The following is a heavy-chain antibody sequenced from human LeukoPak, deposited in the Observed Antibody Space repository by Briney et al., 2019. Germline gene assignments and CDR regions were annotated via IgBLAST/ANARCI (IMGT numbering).Heavy chain of an antibody. J-gene: IGHJ5*02. CDR3: ARDISNNNPFNWFDP. Sequence: GASVKVSCKASGYTFTSYAISWVRQAPGQGLEWMGWINPYNGNTNYAQKLQGRVTMTTDTSTSAAYMELRSLRSDGTAVYYCARDISNNNPFNWFDPWGQGTLVTVSS. D-gene: IGHD1-14*01. V-gene: IGHV1-18*01. CDR1: GYTFTSYA. CDR2: INPYNGNT.